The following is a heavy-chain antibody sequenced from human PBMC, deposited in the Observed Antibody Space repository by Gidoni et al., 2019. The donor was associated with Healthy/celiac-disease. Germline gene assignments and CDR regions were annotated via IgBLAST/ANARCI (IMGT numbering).Heavy chain of an antibody. V-gene: IGHV3-9*01. CDR2: ISWNSGSI. Sequence: EVQLVESGGGLVQPGRSLGLSCAASGFTFDDYAMHWVRQAPGKGLEWVSGISWNSGSIGYADSVKGRFTISRDNAKNSLYLQMNSLRAEDTALYYCAKDIGMYSSSRYGMDVWGQGTTVTVSS. D-gene: IGHD6-13*01. CDR1: GFTFDDYA. CDR3: AKDIGMYSSSRYGMDV. J-gene: IGHJ6*02.